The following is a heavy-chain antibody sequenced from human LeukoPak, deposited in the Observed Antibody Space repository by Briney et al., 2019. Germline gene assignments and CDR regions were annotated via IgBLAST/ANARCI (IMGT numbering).Heavy chain of an antibody. CDR3: ASYGAGSYRASDY. V-gene: IGHV4-39*01. D-gene: IGHD3-10*01. CDR1: GGSMSSSSYC. J-gene: IGHJ4*02. Sequence: SEALSLTCVVSGGSMSSSSYCWGWVRQPRGGGRGWIWSIYYSGTTFTNPSHNSRVTISVDTSRNKFSLKLSTVTAADTAVYYCASYGAGSYRASDYWGQGTLVTVSS. CDR2: IYYSGTT.